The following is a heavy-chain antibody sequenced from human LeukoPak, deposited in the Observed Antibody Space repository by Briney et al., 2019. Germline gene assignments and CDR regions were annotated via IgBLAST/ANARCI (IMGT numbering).Heavy chain of an antibody. D-gene: IGHD3-10*01. CDR2: IYYSGNT. CDR3: ARLKEGIDY. Sequence: SETLSLTCTVSGGSISSSSYYWGWIRQPPGKGLEWIGSIYYSGNTYYNPSLKSRVTISVDTSKNQFSLKLSSVTAADTAVYYCARLKEGIDYWGQGTLVTVSS. CDR1: GGSISSSSYY. V-gene: IGHV4-39*01. J-gene: IGHJ4*02.